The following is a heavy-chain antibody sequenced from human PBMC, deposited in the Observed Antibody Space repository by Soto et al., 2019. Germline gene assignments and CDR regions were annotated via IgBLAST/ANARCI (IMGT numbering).Heavy chain of an antibody. CDR2: ISGSGGST. J-gene: IGHJ4*02. D-gene: IGHD3-10*01. CDR3: AKDLYYGSGSYPEMGSFDY. CDR1: GFTFSNHA. Sequence: PEGSLRLSCAASGFTFSNHAMSWVRQAPGKGLEWVSAISGSGGSTYYADSVKGRFTISRDNSKNTLYLQMNSLRAEDTAVYYCAKDLYYGSGSYPEMGSFDYWGQGTLVTVSS. V-gene: IGHV3-23*01.